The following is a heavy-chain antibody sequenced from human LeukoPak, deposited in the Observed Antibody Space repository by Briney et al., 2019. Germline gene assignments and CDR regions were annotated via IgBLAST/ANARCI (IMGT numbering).Heavy chain of an antibody. D-gene: IGHD2-2*01. CDR1: GFTVSSNY. V-gene: IGHV3-66*01. Sequence: GGSLRLSCAASGFTVSSNYMSWVRQAPGKGLEWVSVIYSGGSTYYADSVKGRFTISRDNSKNTLYLQMNSLRAEDTAVYYCAKDRVEIVVVPAAPWGQGTLVTVSS. CDR2: IYSGGST. J-gene: IGHJ5*02. CDR3: AKDRVEIVVVPAAP.